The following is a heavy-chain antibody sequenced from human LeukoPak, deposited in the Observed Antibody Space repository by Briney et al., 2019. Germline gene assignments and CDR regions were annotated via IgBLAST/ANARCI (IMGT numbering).Heavy chain of an antibody. D-gene: IGHD3/OR15-3a*01. CDR1: GGSISGSSSY. J-gene: IGHJ6*02. CDR2: ISFSGST. Sequence: SETLSLTCTVSGGSISGSSSYWGCIRQPPGKGLEWIGDISFSGSTYYNPSLKSRVTISVDMSKNQFSLKLTSVTAADTAVYYCVSGGLVLEYLGDHYYGLDVWGQGTTVTVSS. CDR3: VSGGLVLEYLGDHYYGLDV. V-gene: IGHV4-39*01.